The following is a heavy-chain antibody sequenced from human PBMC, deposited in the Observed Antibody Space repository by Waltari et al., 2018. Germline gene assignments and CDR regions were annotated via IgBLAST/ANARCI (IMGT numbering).Heavy chain of an antibody. CDR1: GGSISSYY. D-gene: IGHD3-3*01. CDR3: ARGYKDTQYDFWRDCPVTDS. J-gene: IGHJ4*02. CDR2: VYYGGST. V-gene: IGHV4-59*01. Sequence: QVQLQESGPGLVKPSETLSLTCSVSGGSISSYYWSWIRQSPGKGLEWIGFVYYGGSTKDNPSLKSRVTISVDTSTNQFSLKLRSLTAADTAVYYCARGYKDTQYDFWRDCPVTDSWGRGTLVTVSS.